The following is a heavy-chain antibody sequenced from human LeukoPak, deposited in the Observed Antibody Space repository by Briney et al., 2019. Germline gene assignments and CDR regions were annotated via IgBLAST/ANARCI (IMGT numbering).Heavy chain of an antibody. Sequence: VGSLRLSCAASGFTFRSCAMSGVRQAPGKGLEWVSVISGNGGSTYYADSVKGRFTISRDNSKNTLYLQMNSLRAGDTAVYYFAKEVVIGRDYFDYWGQGTLVTASP. D-gene: IGHD3-22*01. J-gene: IGHJ4*02. V-gene: IGHV3-23*01. CDR3: AKEVVIGRDYFDY. CDR1: GFTFRSCA. CDR2: ISGNGGST.